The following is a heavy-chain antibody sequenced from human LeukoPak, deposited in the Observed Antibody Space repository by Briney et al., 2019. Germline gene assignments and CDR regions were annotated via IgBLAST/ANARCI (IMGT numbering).Heavy chain of an antibody. CDR3: ARTYYYDRSGYYYDY. CDR1: GFTFSSYW. D-gene: IGHD3-22*01. J-gene: IGHJ4*02. CDR2: INSDGSST. Sequence: GGSLRLSCAAPGFTFSSYWMRWGRDAPGKRLGRVSRINSDGSSTSYADSVKGRFTISRDNAKNTLYLQMNSLRAEDTAVYYCARTYYYDRSGYYYDYWGQGTLVSVSS. V-gene: IGHV3-74*01.